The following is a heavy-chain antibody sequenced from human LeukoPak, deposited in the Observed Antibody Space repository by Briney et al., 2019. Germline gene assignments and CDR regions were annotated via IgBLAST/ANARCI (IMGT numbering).Heavy chain of an antibody. CDR3: ARSAYSGFAVGY. J-gene: IGHJ4*02. Sequence: PGESLKISCKGSGYSFSTYWIAWVRQMPGKDLEWMGIIYPGDSDTRCSPSFQGQVTFSAAKSISTAYLQWSSLKASDTAIYYCARSAYSGFAVGYWGQGTQVTVSS. CDR1: GYSFSTYW. V-gene: IGHV5-51*01. D-gene: IGHD5-12*01. CDR2: IYPGDSDT.